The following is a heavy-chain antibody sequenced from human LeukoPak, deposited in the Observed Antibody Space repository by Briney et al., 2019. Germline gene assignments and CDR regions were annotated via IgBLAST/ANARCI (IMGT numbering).Heavy chain of an antibody. V-gene: IGHV3-74*01. CDR1: GNYW. Sequence: GGSLRLSCAASGNYWMHWVRQAPGKGLVWVSHINGDGSWTTYADSAKGRFTISRDSSTNTLYLQMHSLSVEDTAVYYCGGITVVRGLRFDYGGQGTLVTVSS. D-gene: IGHD3-10*01. CDR3: GGITVVRGLRFDY. J-gene: IGHJ4*02. CDR2: INGDGSWT.